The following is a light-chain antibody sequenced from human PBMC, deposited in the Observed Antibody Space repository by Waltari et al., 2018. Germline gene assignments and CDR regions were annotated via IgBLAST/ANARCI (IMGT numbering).Light chain of an antibody. Sequence: DIVMTQSPDSLAVSLGERATINCTSSQSVFYSSNNRNYLGWYQHKAGQPPKLLIYWASTRESGVPDRFSGSGSGTDFTHTISNLQAEDVAVYYGQQYYATPRTFGQGTKVAIK. CDR1: QSVFYSSNNRNY. CDR3: QQYYATPRT. J-gene: IGKJ1*01. CDR2: WAS. V-gene: IGKV4-1*01.